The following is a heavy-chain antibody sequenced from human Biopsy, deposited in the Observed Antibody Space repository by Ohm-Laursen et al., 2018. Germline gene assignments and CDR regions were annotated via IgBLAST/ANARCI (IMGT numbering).Heavy chain of an antibody. J-gene: IGHJ4*02. CDR3: ATTRSFDN. CDR2: IYGGGSPV. D-gene: IGHD5-24*01. CDR1: GFAFNLYE. V-gene: IGHV3-48*03. Sequence: SLRLSCTAFGFAFNLYEMNWVRQAPGKGMEWISYIYGGGSPVSYADSVKGRFTISRDNANKSLYLQMNSLRAEDTAVYYCATTRSFDNWGQGTLVTVSS.